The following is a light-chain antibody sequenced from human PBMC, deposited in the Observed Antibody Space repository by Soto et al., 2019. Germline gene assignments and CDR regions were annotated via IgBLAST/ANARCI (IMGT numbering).Light chain of an antibody. Sequence: IQLTQSPSSLSAXVGDRVTITCRASQGISSHLAWYQQKPGKAPKLLIYAASTLQTGVPSRFSGGGSGTDFTLTLSSLQPEDFATYYCQQVNSFPSTFGQGTRLETK. CDR2: AAS. CDR3: QQVNSFPST. V-gene: IGKV1-9*01. CDR1: QGISSH. J-gene: IGKJ5*01.